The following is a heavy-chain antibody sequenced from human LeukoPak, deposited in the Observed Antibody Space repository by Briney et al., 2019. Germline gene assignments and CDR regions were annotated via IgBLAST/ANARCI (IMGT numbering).Heavy chain of an antibody. CDR1: GGSISSGSYY. CDR2: VYTSGST. D-gene: IGHD6-13*01. CDR3: ARVGSSSWYVRKAFDN. J-gene: IGHJ3*02. Sequence: SETLSLTCTVSGGSISSGSYYWSWIRQPAGKGLEWIGHVYTSGSTKYNPSLKSRVTISVDKSKNQFSLKLSSVTAADTAVYYCARVGSSSWYVRKAFDNWGQGTMVTVSS. V-gene: IGHV4-61*09.